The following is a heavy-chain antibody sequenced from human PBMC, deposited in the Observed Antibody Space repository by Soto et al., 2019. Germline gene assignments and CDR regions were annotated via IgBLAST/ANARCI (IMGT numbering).Heavy chain of an antibody. Sequence: PDTLSLTCTVSGGSISSYYWSWIRQPPGKGLEWIGYIYYSGSTNYNPSLKSRVTISVDTSKNQFSLKLSSVTAADTAVYCWSRDSVDYYGMDVWGQGTTVTVAS. V-gene: IGHV4-59*01. J-gene: IGHJ6*02. D-gene: IGHD2-21*01. CDR3: SRDSVDYYGMDV. CDR2: IYYSGST. CDR1: GGSISSYY.